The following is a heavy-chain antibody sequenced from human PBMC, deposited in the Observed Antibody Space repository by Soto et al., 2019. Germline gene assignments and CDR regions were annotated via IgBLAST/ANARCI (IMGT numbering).Heavy chain of an antibody. J-gene: IGHJ3*01. D-gene: IGHD2-15*01. CDR2: IIPMLGVA. V-gene: IGHV1-69*02. Sequence: QVQLVQSGAEVKKPGSSVKVSCKPSGGTFSTYSIFWVRQAPGQGLEWMGRIIPMLGVANYAQKFQGRVPITADKSTTTVYMELSSLRSEDTALYYCTIGSWSGEVFDVWGQGTMVTVSS. CDR1: GGTFSTYS. CDR3: TIGSWSGEVFDV.